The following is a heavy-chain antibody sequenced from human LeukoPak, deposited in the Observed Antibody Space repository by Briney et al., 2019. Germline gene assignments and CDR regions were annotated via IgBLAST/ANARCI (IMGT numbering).Heavy chain of an antibody. D-gene: IGHD3-10*01. CDR2: IYSSGST. CDR3: ARERLAMVRGVIPKEAWGWFDP. V-gene: IGHV4-4*07. CDR1: GGSISGYY. Sequence: SETLSLTCTVSGGSISGYYWSWIRQAAGKGLEWIGRIYSSGSTDYNASLLSRLTMSVDTSKNQFSLELSSVTAADTAVYYCARERLAMVRGVIPKEAWGWFDPWGQGTLVTVSS. J-gene: IGHJ5*02.